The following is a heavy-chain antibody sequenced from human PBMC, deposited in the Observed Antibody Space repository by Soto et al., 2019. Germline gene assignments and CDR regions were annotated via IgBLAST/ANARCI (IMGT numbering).Heavy chain of an antibody. V-gene: IGHV3-23*01. D-gene: IGHD7-27*01. CDR1: GFTFTKYA. Sequence: GSLRLSCAASGFTFTKYAMTWVRQAPGKGLEWVSALASSGDKTYYADSVKGRFTISRDIAKSMVYLQLNSLRAEDTAIYYCARVAGALLPFDYWGQGILVTVSS. CDR2: LASSGDKT. J-gene: IGHJ4*02. CDR3: ARVAGALLPFDY.